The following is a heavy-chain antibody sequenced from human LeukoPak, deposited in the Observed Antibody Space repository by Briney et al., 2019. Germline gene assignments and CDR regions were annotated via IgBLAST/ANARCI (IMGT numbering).Heavy chain of an antibody. CDR2: IYYSGST. V-gene: IGHV4-61*01. Sequence: SETLSLTCTVSGGSVSSGSYYWSWIRQPPGKGLEWFGYIYYSGSTNYNPSLKSRVTISVDTSKNQFSLKLSSVTAADTAVYYCAGVVEQWQKEQGGFDPWGQGTLVTVSS. CDR1: GGSVSSGSYY. CDR3: AGVVEQWQKEQGGFDP. J-gene: IGHJ5*02. D-gene: IGHD6-19*01.